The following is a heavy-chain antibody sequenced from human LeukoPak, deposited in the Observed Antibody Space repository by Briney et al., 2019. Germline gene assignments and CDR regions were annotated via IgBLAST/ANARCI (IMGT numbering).Heavy chain of an antibody. CDR1: GFTFSSYA. CDR2: ISSSSSTI. V-gene: IGHV3-48*01. CDR3: ARDGLLTRGDY. Sequence: GGSLRLSCAASGFTFSSYAMNWVRQAPGKGLEWVSYISSSSSTIYYADSVKGRFTISRDNAKSSLYLQMNSLRAEDTAVYYCARDGLLTRGDYWGQGTLVTVSS. D-gene: IGHD1-26*01. J-gene: IGHJ4*02.